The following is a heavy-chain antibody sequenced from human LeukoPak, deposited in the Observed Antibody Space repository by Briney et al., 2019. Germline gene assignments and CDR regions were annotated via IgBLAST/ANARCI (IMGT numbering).Heavy chain of an antibody. V-gene: IGHV3-30*03. CDR2: ISYDGSNK. CDR3: ATIAAAGYYFDY. J-gene: IGHJ4*02. Sequence: GESLKISCAASGFTFSSYGMHWVRQAPGKGLEWVAVISYDGSNKYYADSVKGRFTISRDNSKNTLYLQMNSLRAEDTAVYYCATIAAAGYYFDYWGQGTLVTVSS. D-gene: IGHD6-13*01. CDR1: GFTFSSYG.